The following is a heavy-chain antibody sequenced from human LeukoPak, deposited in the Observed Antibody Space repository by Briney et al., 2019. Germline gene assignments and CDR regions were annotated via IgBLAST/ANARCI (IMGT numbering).Heavy chain of an antibody. CDR3: ARSISRALGYFDY. V-gene: IGHV3-74*01. Sequence: GGSLRLSCAASGLPFSDYWMHWVRQAPGKRPVWVSRIKTDGTMTNYADSVNGRFTISRDNAKNTLYLQMNSLRVEDTAVYYCARSISRALGYFDYLGQGTLVTVSS. CDR2: IKTDGTMT. CDR1: GLPFSDYW. J-gene: IGHJ4*02. D-gene: IGHD2-2*01.